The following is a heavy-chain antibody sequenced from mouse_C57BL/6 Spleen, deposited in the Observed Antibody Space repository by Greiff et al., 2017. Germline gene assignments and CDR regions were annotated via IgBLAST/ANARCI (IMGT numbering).Heavy chain of an antibody. CDR2: IYPGSGST. Sequence: QVQLQQPGAELVKPGASVKMSCKASGYTFTSYWITWVKQRPGQGLEWIGDIYPGSGSTNYNEKFKSKATLTVDTSSSTAYMQLSSLTSEDSAVYYCARGTGYLHWYFDVWGTGTTVTVSA. V-gene: IGHV1-55*01. CDR1: GYTFTSYW. CDR3: ARGTGYLHWYFDV. D-gene: IGHD4-1*01. J-gene: IGHJ1*03.